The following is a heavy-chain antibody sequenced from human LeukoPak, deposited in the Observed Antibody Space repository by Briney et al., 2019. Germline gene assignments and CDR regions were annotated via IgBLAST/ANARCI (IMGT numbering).Heavy chain of an antibody. CDR1: GYYISDGYY. J-gene: IGHJ4*02. D-gene: IGHD2-2*02. V-gene: IGHV4-38-2*02. CDR2: FYHSGST. CDR3: ARDPTGYCSSASCYTAY. Sequence: PSEILSLTCTVSGYYISDGYYWGWIRQPPGKGLEGIGSFYHSGSTYYNPSLKSRVTISVDTSKNQFSLKLSSVTAADTAVYYCARDPTGYCSSASCYTAYWGQGTPVTVSS.